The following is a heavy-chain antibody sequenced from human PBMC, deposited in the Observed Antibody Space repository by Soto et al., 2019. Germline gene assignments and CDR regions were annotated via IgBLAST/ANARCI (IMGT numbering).Heavy chain of an antibody. V-gene: IGHV1-69*01. D-gene: IGHD3-22*01. CDR2: IIPLFDAA. Sequence: QVQLVQSGAEVKKPGSSVKVSCKASGGTFSKYAFSWVRQAPGQGLEWMGGIIPLFDAADYAQRFQGRVRITADESTTTAYMELSSLRSDDTAIYYCAGAWPRGTMLVIDSENYGMDVWGQGTTVTVSS. CDR1: GGTFSKYA. J-gene: IGHJ6*02. CDR3: AGAWPRGTMLVIDSENYGMDV.